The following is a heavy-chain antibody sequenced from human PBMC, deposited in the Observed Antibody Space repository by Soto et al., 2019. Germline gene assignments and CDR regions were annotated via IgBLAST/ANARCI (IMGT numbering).Heavy chain of an antibody. CDR1: GFTFSSYA. D-gene: IGHD2-15*01. CDR3: AKDRVLGYCSGGSCLYYGMDV. V-gene: IGHV3-23*01. CDR2: ISGSGGST. J-gene: IGHJ6*02. Sequence: EVQLLESGGGLVQPGGSLRLSCAASGFTFSSYAMSWVRQAPGKGLEWVSAISGSGGSTYYADSVKGRFTISRDNSMNTLYLQMNSLRAEDTAVYYCAKDRVLGYCSGGSCLYYGMDVWGQGTTVTVSS.